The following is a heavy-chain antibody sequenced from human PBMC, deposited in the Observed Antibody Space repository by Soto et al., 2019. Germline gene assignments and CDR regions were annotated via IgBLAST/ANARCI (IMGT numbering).Heavy chain of an antibody. Sequence: SCTAPGYTLTGYYMLWVPRAPAPVLQWRVWINPNSGGTNYEQKFQGRVTMTRDRSISRAYMELGRLRSDDTAVDYCARGGEGKGGSCDALHYYYGMNVLGQ. CDR3: ARGGEGKGGSCDALHYYYGMNV. J-gene: IGHJ6*02. V-gene: IGHV1-2*02. CDR1: GYTLTGYY. CDR2: INPNSGGT. D-gene: IGHD2-15*01.